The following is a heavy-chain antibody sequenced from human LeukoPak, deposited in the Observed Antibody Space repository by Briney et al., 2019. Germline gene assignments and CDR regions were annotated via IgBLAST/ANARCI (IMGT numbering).Heavy chain of an antibody. V-gene: IGHV3-11*01. J-gene: IGHJ4*02. CDR2: ISSSGSTR. CDR1: GFTFSDYY. Sequence: PGGSLRLSCAASGFTFSDYYMTWIRQAPGKGLEWVSYISSSGSTRYYADSEKGRFTISRDNAKNSLYLQMNRLRAEDTAVYYCARDGYDSSGYYPPGDYWGQGTLVTVSS. D-gene: IGHD3-22*01. CDR3: ARDGYDSSGYYPPGDY.